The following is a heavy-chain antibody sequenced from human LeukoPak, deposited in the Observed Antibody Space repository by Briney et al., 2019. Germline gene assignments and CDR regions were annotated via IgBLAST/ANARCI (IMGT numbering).Heavy chain of an antibody. V-gene: IGHV1-2*02. CDR1: GYTFTGYY. CDR2: LNPNSGDT. CDR3: ARGRREVAFDI. J-gene: IGHJ3*02. Sequence: ASVKVSCKASGYTFTGYYMHWVRQAPGQGLQWMGWLNPNSGDTNYAQKFQGRVTMTRDTSISTAYMELRRLRSDDTAVFYCARGRREVAFDIWGRGTMVTVSS.